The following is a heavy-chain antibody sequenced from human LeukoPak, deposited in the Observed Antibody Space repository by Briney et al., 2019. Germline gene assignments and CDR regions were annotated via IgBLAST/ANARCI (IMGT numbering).Heavy chain of an antibody. J-gene: IGHJ4*02. CDR3: ARGGWNKFDY. CDR2: IYYSGST. CDR1: GGSISSYY. V-gene: IGHV4-59*01. Sequence: SETLSLTCTVSGGSISSYYWSWIRQPPGKGLEWIGYIYYSGSTNYNPSLKSRVTMSVDTSKNQFSLKLSSVTAADTAVYYCARGGWNKFDYWGQGTLVTVSS. D-gene: IGHD3-22*01.